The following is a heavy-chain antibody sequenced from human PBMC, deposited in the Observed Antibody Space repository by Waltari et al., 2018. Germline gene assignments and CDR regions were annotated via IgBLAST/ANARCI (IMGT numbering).Heavy chain of an antibody. D-gene: IGHD3-10*01. J-gene: IGHJ3*02. CDR2: IYHSGTT. CDR1: GASISSTNC. V-gene: IGHV4-4*02. Sequence: QVQLQESGPGLVKPSGTLSLTCAVSGASISSTNCRTRIRQPPGKGLEWSGEIYHSGTTNYNPSLKRRVTILVDKSKNQFSLKLSSVTAADTAVYYCARGRGANISMIRGVFDIWGQGTMVTVSS. CDR3: ARGRGANISMIRGVFDI.